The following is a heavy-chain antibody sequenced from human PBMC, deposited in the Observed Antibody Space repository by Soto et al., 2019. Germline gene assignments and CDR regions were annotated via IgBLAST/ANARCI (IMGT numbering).Heavy chain of an antibody. CDR1: AFTCGDYA. CDR2: IRSKAYGGTT. CDR3: TRRKPEDSSGWYPPFDY. J-gene: IGHJ4*02. V-gene: IGHV3-49*03. Sequence: GGSLRLPCTASAFTCGDYAMSWFRQAPGKGREWAGFIRSKAYGGTTEYAASVKGRFTISRDDSKSIAYLQMNSLKTEDTAVYYCTRRKPEDSSGWYPPFDYWGQGTLVTVSS. D-gene: IGHD6-19*01.